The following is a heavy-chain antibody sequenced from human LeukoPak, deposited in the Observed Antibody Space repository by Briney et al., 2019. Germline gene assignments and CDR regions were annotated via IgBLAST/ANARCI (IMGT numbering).Heavy chain of an antibody. J-gene: IGHJ4*02. D-gene: IGHD2-15*01. Sequence: ASVKVSCKASGYTFTGYYMHWVRQAPGQGLEWMGWINPNSGGTNYAQKFQGRVTMTRDTSISTAYMELSRLRSDDTAVDYCAGLGYCSGGSCYDDYWGQGTLVTVSS. CDR2: INPNSGGT. CDR3: AGLGYCSGGSCYDDY. V-gene: IGHV1-2*02. CDR1: GYTFTGYY.